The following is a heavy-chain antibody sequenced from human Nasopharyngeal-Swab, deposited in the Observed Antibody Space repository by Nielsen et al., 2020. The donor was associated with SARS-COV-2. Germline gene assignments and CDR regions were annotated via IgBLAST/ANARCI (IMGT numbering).Heavy chain of an antibody. J-gene: IGHJ4*02. V-gene: IGHV1-2*02. CDR3: ARDGSSSWYEQLDY. CDR1: GYTFTGYY. D-gene: IGHD6-13*01. Sequence: ASVKVSCKAPGYTFTGYYMHWVRQAPGQGLEWMGWINPNSGGTNYAQKFQGRVTMTRDTSISTAYMELSRLRSDDTAVYYCARDGSSSWYEQLDYWGQGTLVTVSS. CDR2: INPNSGGT.